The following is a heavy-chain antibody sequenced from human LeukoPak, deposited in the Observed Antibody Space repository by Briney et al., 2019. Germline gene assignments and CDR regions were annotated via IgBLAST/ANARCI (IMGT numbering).Heavy chain of an antibody. Sequence: SETLSLTCTVSGGSISSYYWTWIRQPAGKGPEWIGRIHASGSTNYNPSLKSRVNMSVDTSKNQFSLKPNSVTAADTAVYYCARVTDPRYNWFDPWGQGTLVTVSS. CDR1: GGSISSYY. J-gene: IGHJ5*02. CDR3: ARVTDPRYNWFDP. D-gene: IGHD2-21*02. V-gene: IGHV4-4*07. CDR2: IHASGST.